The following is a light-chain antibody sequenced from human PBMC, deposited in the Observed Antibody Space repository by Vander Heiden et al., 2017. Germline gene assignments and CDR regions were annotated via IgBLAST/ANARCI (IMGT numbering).Light chain of an antibody. Sequence: DIQMTQSPSTLSASVGDRVTITCRASQSLSNWLAWYQQKPGKAPNLLISKASSLENGVPLRFSGSGSGTEFTLTISSLQPDDSAIYYCQQDNNYPWTFGQGTKVDIK. V-gene: IGKV1-5*03. CDR2: KAS. CDR3: QQDNNYPWT. CDR1: QSLSNW. J-gene: IGKJ1*01.